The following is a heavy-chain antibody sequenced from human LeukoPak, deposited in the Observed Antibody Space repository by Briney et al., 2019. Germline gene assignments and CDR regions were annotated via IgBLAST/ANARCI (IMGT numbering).Heavy chain of an antibody. CDR1: GGSISSYY. D-gene: IGHD1-26*01. J-gene: IGHJ6*03. Sequence: SETLSLTCTVSGGSISSYYWSWIRQPPGKGLEWIGYINYSGSTNYNPSLKSRVTISVDTSKNQFSLKLSSMTAADTAVYYCARDLSGSYVDGYYMDVWGKGTTVTVSS. CDR2: INYSGST. V-gene: IGHV4-59*01. CDR3: ARDLSGSYVDGYYMDV.